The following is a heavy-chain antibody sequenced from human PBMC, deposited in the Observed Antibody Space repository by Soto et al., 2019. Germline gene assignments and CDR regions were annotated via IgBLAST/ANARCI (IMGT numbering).Heavy chain of an antibody. J-gene: IGHJ4*02. CDR3: AGIYCSGGSCYYFDY. Sequence: QVQLQESGPGLVKPSQTLSLTCTVSGGSISSGGYYWSWIRQHPGKGLEWIGYIYYSGSTYYNPSPKARITISVDTSKNPFSLKLSSVTAADTAVYYCAGIYCSGGSCYYFDYWGQGTLVTVSS. V-gene: IGHV4-31*03. CDR2: IYYSGST. CDR1: GGSISSGGYY. D-gene: IGHD2-15*01.